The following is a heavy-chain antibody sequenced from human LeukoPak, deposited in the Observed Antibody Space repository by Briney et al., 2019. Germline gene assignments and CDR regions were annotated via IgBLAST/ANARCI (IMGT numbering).Heavy chain of an antibody. CDR1: GCTFSGYW. J-gene: IGHJ6*03. D-gene: IGHD1-26*01. CDR3: AREWEIRGTYYMDV. V-gene: IGHV3-74*01. Sequence: GGSLRLTCAASGCTFSGYWLHWVRQAPGKGLVWVSRINSGGGNTVYAYFVRGRFTTSSDNANDTLLLQRDSLAGEATAFYYWAREWEIRGTYYMDVWSKGTTVTVSS. CDR2: INSGGGNT.